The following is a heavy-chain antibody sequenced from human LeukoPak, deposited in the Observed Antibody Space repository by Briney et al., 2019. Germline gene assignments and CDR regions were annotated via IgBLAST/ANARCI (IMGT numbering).Heavy chain of an antibody. Sequence: SETLSLTCTVSGGSMNGFYWSWIRQPAGKGLEWIGRIYASGTTNYNPSLKSRVTLSLDTSKKQFSLKLRSVTAADTAVYYCARDGYGGFPDFDYWGQGTLVTVSS. CDR3: ARDGYGGFPDFDY. D-gene: IGHD5-12*01. V-gene: IGHV4-4*07. CDR2: IYASGTT. CDR1: GGSMNGFY. J-gene: IGHJ4*02.